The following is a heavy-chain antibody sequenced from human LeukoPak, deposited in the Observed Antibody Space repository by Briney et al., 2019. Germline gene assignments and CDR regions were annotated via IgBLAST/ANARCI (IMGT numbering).Heavy chain of an antibody. J-gene: IGHJ5*02. CDR1: GGSISSGGYY. Sequence: SQTLSLTCTVSGGSISSGGYYWSWIRQHPGKGLEWIGHIYYSGSTYYNPSLKSRVTISVDTSKNQFSLKLSSVTAADTAVYYCARGVARGANWFDPWGQGTLVTVSS. CDR3: ARGVARGANWFDP. V-gene: IGHV4-31*03. CDR2: IYYSGST. D-gene: IGHD2-15*01.